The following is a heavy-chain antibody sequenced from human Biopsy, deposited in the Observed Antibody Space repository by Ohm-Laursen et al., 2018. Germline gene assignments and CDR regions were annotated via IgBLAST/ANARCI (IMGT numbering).Heavy chain of an antibody. V-gene: IGHV3-33*01. CDR2: VWYDGTNE. J-gene: IGHJ2*01. D-gene: IGHD6-19*01. CDR1: GFTFGRYA. CDR3: ARGLSSGWYGYFDV. Sequence: SLRLSCAASGFTFGRYAMHWVRQAPGKGLEWISLVWYDGTNEDYADSVKGRFTISRDSSKNTLYLQINTLTLEDTAFYYCARGLSSGWYGYFDVWGRGTLVTVSS.